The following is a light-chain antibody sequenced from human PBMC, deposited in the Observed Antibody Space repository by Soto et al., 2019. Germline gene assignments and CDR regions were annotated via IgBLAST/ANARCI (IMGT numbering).Light chain of an antibody. Sequence: DIQMTQSPSSLSASLGDRVTITCRASQDIRNDVAWYQQKPGKAPKRLISAASGFQSGVPFSGSGSGTEFTLTISSLQPEDFGTYYCLQHNSYPRTFGPGTKVDI. CDR1: QDIRND. J-gene: IGKJ3*01. V-gene: IGKV1-17*01. CDR3: LQHNSYPRT. CDR2: AAS.